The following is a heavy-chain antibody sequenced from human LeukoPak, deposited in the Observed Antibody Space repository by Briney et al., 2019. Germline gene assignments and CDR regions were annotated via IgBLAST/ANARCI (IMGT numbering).Heavy chain of an antibody. D-gene: IGHD3-22*01. J-gene: IGHJ4*02. CDR1: GFTFSTYS. CDR3: ARHVVAVGFDY. CDR2: ITRSSSYI. V-gene: IGHV3-21*01. Sequence: PGGSLRLSCAASGFTFSTYSMNWVRQAPGKGLEWVSSITRSSSYIYYPDSVKGRFTIARDNAKNSLYLQMNSLRADDTAVYYCARHVVAVGFDYWGRGTLVTVSS.